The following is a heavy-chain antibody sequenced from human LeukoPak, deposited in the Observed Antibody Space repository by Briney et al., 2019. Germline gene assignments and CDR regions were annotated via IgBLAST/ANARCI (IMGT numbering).Heavy chain of an antibody. CDR3: ARTGYRSWFDP. CDR2: INPNSGGT. D-gene: IGHD6-19*01. J-gene: IGHJ5*02. V-gene: IGHV1-2*02. CDR1: GYTFTGYY. Sequence: ASVKVSCKASGYTFTGYYMHWVRQAPGQGLEWMGWINPNSGGTNYAQKFQGRVTMTTDTSTSTACMELRSLRSDDTAVYYCARTGYRSWFDPWGQGTLVTVSS.